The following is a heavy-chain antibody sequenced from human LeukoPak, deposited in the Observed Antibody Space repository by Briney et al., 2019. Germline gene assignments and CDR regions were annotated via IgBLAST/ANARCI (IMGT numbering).Heavy chain of an antibody. CDR1: WFSFSNYW. J-gene: IGHJ4*02. Sequence: GGSLRLSCAASWFSFSNYWMHWVRQAPGKGLVWVSRIDFDGTDTVYADSVKGRFTISRDNAKNTLYLQMNSLKAEDTAVYYCARDGDSTVDFDYWGQGTLVTVSS. CDR3: ARDGDSTVDFDY. V-gene: IGHV3-74*01. D-gene: IGHD1-14*01. CDR2: IDFDGTDT.